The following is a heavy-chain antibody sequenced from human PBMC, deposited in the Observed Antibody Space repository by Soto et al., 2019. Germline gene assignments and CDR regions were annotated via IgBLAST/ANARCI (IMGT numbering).Heavy chain of an antibody. Sequence: EVQLVESGGGLVQPGGSLRLSCAVSGFTFRDYWMSWVRQAPGKGLEWVAIIKENGNEKDYADSVRGRFTISRDNTKNSLHLQMNSLRADDTAVYYCARDGARSVEYDYWGQGTLVTVSS. D-gene: IGHD2-8*02. CDR3: ARDGARSVEYDY. J-gene: IGHJ4*02. CDR1: GFTFRDYW. V-gene: IGHV3-7*01. CDR2: IKENGNEK.